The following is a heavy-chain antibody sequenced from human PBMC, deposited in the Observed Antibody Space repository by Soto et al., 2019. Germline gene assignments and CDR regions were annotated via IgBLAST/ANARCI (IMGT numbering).Heavy chain of an antibody. CDR1: GASISYGGFS. J-gene: IGHJ3*02. Sequence: SETLSPTCTFFGASISYGGFSWGLIRQSPREGPEWIGYISHLENTYLHPSLKSRVTISVDTSKNQFSLKLSSVTAADTAVYYCARGYCSGGSCYSHRDAFDIWGQGTMVTVSS. CDR2: ISHLENT. V-gene: IGHV4-30-2*06. CDR3: ARGYCSGGSCYSHRDAFDI. D-gene: IGHD2-15*01.